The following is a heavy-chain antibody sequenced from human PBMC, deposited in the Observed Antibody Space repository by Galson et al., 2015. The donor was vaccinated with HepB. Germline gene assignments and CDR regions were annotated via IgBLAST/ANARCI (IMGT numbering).Heavy chain of an antibody. CDR3: GRHWRRGGRDSDAFDI. J-gene: IGHJ3*02. Sequence: QSGAEVKKPGESLKISCKCSGYSFISYWGAWGRQMPGKGLEWMGMISPGDSDTSYSPSFQGKVTISVDKSSSTAYLQWSSLKASDTAMYYCGRHWRRGGRDSDAFDIWGQGTVVTVSP. CDR1: GYSFISYW. D-gene: IGHD3-10*01. CDR2: ISPGDSDT. V-gene: IGHV5-51*01.